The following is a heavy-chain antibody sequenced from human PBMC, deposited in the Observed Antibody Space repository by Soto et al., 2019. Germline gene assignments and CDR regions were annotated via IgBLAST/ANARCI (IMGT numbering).Heavy chain of an antibody. J-gene: IGHJ3*02. CDR2: VSYNGGDT. D-gene: IGHD2-15*01. Sequence: PGGSLRLSCAASGFTFSSYAMTWVRQAPGKGLEWVSIVSYNGGDTYYADSVKGRFTISRDNSKDTVDLQMNGLRAEDTAVYYCARAYSDAFDIWGQGTMVTVSS. CDR1: GFTFSSYA. CDR3: ARAYSDAFDI. V-gene: IGHV3-23*01.